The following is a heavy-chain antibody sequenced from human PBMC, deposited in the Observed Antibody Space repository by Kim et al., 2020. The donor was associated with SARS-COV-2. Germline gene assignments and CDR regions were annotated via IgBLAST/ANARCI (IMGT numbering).Heavy chain of an antibody. CDR3: AKYRGNYYDSRGHGFDY. CDR2: MSGSGGST. D-gene: IGHD3-22*01. CDR1: GFTFSNYA. Sequence: GGSLRLSCVASGFTFSNYAMSWVRQAPGKGLEWVSGMSGSGGSTYHADSVKGRFTISRDNSKNTLYLQMNSLRAEDTAVYYCAKYRGNYYDSRGHGFDYWGQGTLVTVSS. V-gene: IGHV3-23*01. J-gene: IGHJ4*02.